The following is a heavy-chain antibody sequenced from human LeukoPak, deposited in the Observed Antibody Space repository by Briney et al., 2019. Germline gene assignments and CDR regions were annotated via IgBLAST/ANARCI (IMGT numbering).Heavy chain of an antibody. J-gene: IGHJ6*02. D-gene: IGHD1-26*01. CDR1: GFTFSSYW. CDR2: INSDGSST. Sequence: GGSLRLSCAASGFTFSSYWMHWVRHAPGKGLVWVSRINSDGSSTSYADSVKGRFTISRDNAKNTLYLQMNSLRAEDTAVYYCARVPAYCDYYYYGMDVWGQGTTVTVSS. CDR3: ARVPAYCDYYYYGMDV. V-gene: IGHV3-74*01.